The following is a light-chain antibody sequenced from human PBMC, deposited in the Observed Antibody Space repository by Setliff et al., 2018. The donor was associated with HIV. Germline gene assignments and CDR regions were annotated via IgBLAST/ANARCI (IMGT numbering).Light chain of an antibody. V-gene: IGLV2-14*03. CDR3: SSYTSSNTYV. CDR1: SSDVGDYNY. CDR2: DVS. Sequence: QSVLTQPASVSGSPGQSITISCTGTSSDVGDYNYVSWYQQHPGKAPKLMIYDVSNRPSGVSNRFSGSKSGNTASLTISGLQAEDEAYYYCSSYTSSNTYVFGTGTRAPS. J-gene: IGLJ1*01.